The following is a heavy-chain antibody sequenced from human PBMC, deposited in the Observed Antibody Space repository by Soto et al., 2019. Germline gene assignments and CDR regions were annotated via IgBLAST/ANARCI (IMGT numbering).Heavy chain of an antibody. CDR3: ARGDMHCDIVTGYPYHAFDI. CDR1: GYTFTSYG. D-gene: IGHD3-9*01. J-gene: IGHJ3*02. CDR2: ISAYNGNT. V-gene: IGHV1-18*01. Sequence: QVQLVQSGAEVKKPGASVKVSCKASGYTFTSYGISWVRQAPGQGLEWMGWISAYNGNTNYAQKLQGRVTLTTHTSTSTAYMEPRSLRSDDTAVYYCARGDMHCDIVTGYPYHAFDIWGQGTKVTVSS.